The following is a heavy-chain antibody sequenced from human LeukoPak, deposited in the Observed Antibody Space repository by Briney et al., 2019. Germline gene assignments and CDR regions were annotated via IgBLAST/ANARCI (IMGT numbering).Heavy chain of an antibody. D-gene: IGHD2-8*01. Sequence: PGGSLRLSCAASGFTFTRYGMHWVRQAPGKGLEWVAFIRYDGTNKHYADSMTGRFTISRDNSKNTLYLQVSSMRGEDTAVYYGDKGREGNRYCTVEYWGQGILVTVSS. CDR2: IRYDGTNK. J-gene: IGHJ4*02. V-gene: IGHV3-30*02. CDR1: GFTFTRYG. CDR3: DKGREGNRYCTVEY.